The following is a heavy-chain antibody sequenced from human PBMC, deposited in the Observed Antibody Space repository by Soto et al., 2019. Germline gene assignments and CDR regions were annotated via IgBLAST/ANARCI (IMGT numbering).Heavy chain of an antibody. CDR2: IYYSGST. CDR3: AREDVVVVAAEYYYYGMDV. D-gene: IGHD2-15*01. V-gene: IGHV4-30-4*01. Sequence: SETLSLTCTVSGGSISSGDYYWSWIRQPPGKGLEWIGYIYYSGSTYYNPSLKSRVTIPVDTSKNQFSLKLSSVTAADTAVYYCAREDVVVVAAEYYYYGMDVWGQGTTVTVSS. CDR1: GGSISSGDYY. J-gene: IGHJ6*02.